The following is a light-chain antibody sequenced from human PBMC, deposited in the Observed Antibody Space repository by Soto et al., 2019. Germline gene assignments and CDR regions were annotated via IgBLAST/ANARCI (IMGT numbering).Light chain of an antibody. J-gene: IGLJ1*01. Sequence: SYELTQPPSVSVSPGQTARITCSGDALPKQFAYWYQQKSGQAPVLLIYKDSERPSGIPGRFSGSRSGITVTLTISGVQAEDEADYYCQSADSSGTYVFGTGTKLTVL. CDR3: QSADSSGTYV. V-gene: IGLV3-25*03. CDR1: ALPKQF. CDR2: KDS.